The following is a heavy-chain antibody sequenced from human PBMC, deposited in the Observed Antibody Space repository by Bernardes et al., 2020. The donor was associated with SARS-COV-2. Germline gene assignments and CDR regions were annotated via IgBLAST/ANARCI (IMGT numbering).Heavy chain of an antibody. CDR1: GIAVGGNF. CDR2: TYTSGTT. CDR3: TRGPNSDS. Sequence: GGSLRLSCAVSGIAVGGNFMSWVRQAPGKGLEWVSGTYTSGTTYYADSVKGRFTVSRDIPKNMVYLQMNSLRSEDAAVYYCTRGPNSDSWGQGTLVTVSS. V-gene: IGHV3-66*02. J-gene: IGHJ4*02.